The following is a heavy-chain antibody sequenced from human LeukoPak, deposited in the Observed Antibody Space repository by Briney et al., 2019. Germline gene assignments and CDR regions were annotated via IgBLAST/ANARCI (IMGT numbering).Heavy chain of an antibody. CDR2: MNPNSGNT. CDR1: GDTFTRYY. V-gene: IGHV1-8*01. CDR3: ALPLYSGYEIFDY. J-gene: IGHJ4*02. Sequence: ASVKVSCKASGDTFTRYYMHWVRQATGQGLEWMGWMNPNSGNTGYAQKFQGRVTMTRNTSISTAYMELSSLRSEDTAVYYCALPLYSGYEIFDYWGQGTLVTVSS. D-gene: IGHD5-12*01.